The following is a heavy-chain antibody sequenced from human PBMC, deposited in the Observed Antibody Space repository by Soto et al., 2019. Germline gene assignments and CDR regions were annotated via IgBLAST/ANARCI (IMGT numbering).Heavy chain of an antibody. CDR2: ISAYNGNT. CDR1: GYTFTSYG. V-gene: IGHV1-18*01. J-gene: IGHJ6*02. Sequence: ASVKVSCKASGYTFTSYGISWVRQAPGQGLEWMGWISAYNGNTNYAQKLQGRVTMTTDTSTSTAYMELRSLRSDDTAVYYCARDRLPGYDFWSGYSPYYYGMDVWGQGPRSPLL. CDR3: ARDRLPGYDFWSGYSPYYYGMDV. D-gene: IGHD3-3*01.